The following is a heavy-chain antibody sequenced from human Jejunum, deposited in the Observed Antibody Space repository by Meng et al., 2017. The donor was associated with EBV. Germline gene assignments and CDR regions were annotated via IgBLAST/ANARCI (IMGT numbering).Heavy chain of an antibody. CDR3: ARTYYYDSSGYAPFDY. V-gene: IGHV4-39*07. CDR2: IYYSGST. Sequence: QPQLQESGPGLVKPSETLSLTCTVSGGSISSSGYYWGWVRQPPGKGLEWIGTIYYSGSTYYNPSLKSRVTISVDTSKNQFSLKLSSVTAADTAVYYCARTYYYDSSGYAPFDYWGQGTLVTVSS. J-gene: IGHJ4*02. CDR1: GGSISSSGYY. D-gene: IGHD3-22*01.